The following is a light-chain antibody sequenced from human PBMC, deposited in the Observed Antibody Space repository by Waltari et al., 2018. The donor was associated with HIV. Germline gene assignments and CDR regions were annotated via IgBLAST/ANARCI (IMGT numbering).Light chain of an antibody. V-gene: IGLV2-14*01. CDR1: NRTIAIFNP. CDR3: NSDSSDDTVV. Sequence: QSPLPQPASVSGSPGQSLTITSTGTNRTIAIFNPVSCYQQYPGKAPHPIIYGVTSRPPGVSNRFSGSKSSNTASLTISGLQNDDEAEYYCNSDSSDDTVVFGGGTKLTVL. J-gene: IGLJ2*01. CDR2: GVT.